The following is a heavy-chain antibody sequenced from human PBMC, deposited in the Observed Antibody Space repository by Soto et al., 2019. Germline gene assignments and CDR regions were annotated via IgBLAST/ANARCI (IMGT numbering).Heavy chain of an antibody. Sequence: ASVKVSCKASGYTFTSYGISWVRQAPGQGLEWMGWISAYNGNTNYAQKLQGRVTMTTDTSTSTAYMKLRSLRSDDTAVYYCARGLRAVVTYYMDVWCKGTTVTVSS. J-gene: IGHJ6*03. V-gene: IGHV1-18*01. CDR1: GYTFTSYG. D-gene: IGHD3-22*01. CDR3: ARGLRAVVTYYMDV. CDR2: ISAYNGNT.